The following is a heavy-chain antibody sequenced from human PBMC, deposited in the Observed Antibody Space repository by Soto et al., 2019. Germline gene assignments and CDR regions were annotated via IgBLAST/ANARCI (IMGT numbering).Heavy chain of an antibody. CDR1: GFTFSNYG. CDR2: IWYDGSNK. V-gene: IGHV3-33*01. CDR3: ARGSPGPDI. Sequence: GGSLRLSCAASGFTFSNYGMHWVRQAPGKGLEWVAVIWYDGSNKYYADSVKGRFTISRDNSKNTLYLQMNSLRAEDTAVYYCARGSPGPDIWGQGTLVTVSS. J-gene: IGHJ4*02.